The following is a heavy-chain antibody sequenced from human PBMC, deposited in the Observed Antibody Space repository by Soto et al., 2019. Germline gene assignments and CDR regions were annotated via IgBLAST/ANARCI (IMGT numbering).Heavy chain of an antibody. CDR1: GFTFTYYA. CDR2: ISANGQGI. CDR3: AKDREYPRDQFHY. J-gene: IGHJ4*02. V-gene: IGHV3-23*01. D-gene: IGHD2-2*01. Sequence: PWGSLRLSCTASGFTFTYYAFSWVRQAPGKGLEWVSAISANGQGIYYADSVRGRFTISRDNSKNTVFLHMDSLRAEDTAVYYCAKDREYPRDQFHYGGQETLVTVSS.